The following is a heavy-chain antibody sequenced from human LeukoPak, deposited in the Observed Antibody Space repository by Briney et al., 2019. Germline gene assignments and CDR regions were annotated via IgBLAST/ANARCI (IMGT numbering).Heavy chain of an antibody. D-gene: IGHD4-17*01. CDR2: IIPIFGTA. Sequence: SVKVSCKASGGTFSSSAISWVRQAPGQGLEWMGGIIPIFGTANYAQKFQGRVTITTDESTSTAYMELSSLTSEDTAVYVCARERTTETTWGYFDYWGQGTLVTVSS. CDR1: GGTFSSSA. CDR3: ARERTTETTWGYFDY. J-gene: IGHJ4*02. V-gene: IGHV1-69*05.